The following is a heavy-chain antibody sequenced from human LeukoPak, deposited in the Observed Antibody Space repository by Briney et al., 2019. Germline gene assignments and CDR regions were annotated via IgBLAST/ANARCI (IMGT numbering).Heavy chain of an antibody. V-gene: IGHV3-23*01. D-gene: IGHD3-22*01. J-gene: IGHJ4*02. Sequence: GGSLRLSCAASGFTFSSYAMSWVRQAPGKGLEWVSSIGGSGSGYSTYYADSVKGRFTISRDTSKNTLYLQMNSLRAEDTAVYYCTTRLTLGPIIVVVPWGQGTLVTVSS. CDR3: TTRLTLGPIIVVVP. CDR2: IGGSGSGYST. CDR1: GFTFSSYA.